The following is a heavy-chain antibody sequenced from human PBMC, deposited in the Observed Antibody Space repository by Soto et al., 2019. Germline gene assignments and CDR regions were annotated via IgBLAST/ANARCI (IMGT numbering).Heavy chain of an antibody. CDR3: AKGGAYYDILTGYYLGPQWNDY. Sequence: GGSLRLSCAASGFTFSSYAMSWVRQAPGKGLEWVSAISGSGGSTYYADSVKGRFTISRDNSKNTLYLQMNSLRAEDTAVYYCAKGGAYYDILTGYYLGPQWNDYWGQGTLVTVSS. V-gene: IGHV3-23*01. D-gene: IGHD3-9*01. CDR2: ISGSGGST. CDR1: GFTFSSYA. J-gene: IGHJ4*02.